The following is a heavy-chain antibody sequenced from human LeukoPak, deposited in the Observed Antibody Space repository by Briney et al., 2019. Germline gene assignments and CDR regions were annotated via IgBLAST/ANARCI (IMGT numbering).Heavy chain of an antibody. CDR2: ISSSGSTI. D-gene: IGHD3-22*01. J-gene: IGHJ3*02. V-gene: IGHV3-48*04. CDR1: GFTFSSYS. CDR3: ARLSGYSNNDAFDI. Sequence: PGGSLRLSFAPSGFTFSSYSMNWVRQAPGKGLGWVSYISSSGSTIYYADSVKGRFTISRDNAKNSLYLQMNSLRAEDTAVYYCARLSGYSNNDAFDIWGQGTMVTVSS.